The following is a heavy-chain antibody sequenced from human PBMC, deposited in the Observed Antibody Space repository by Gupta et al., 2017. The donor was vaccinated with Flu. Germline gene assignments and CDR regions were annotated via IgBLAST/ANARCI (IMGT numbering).Heavy chain of an antibody. V-gene: IGHV3-9*01. D-gene: IGHD2-2*02. CDR1: YA. J-gene: IGHJ6*02. CDR2: ISGNSGSR. CDR3: AKDIGNTPPYYYGMDV. Sequence: YAMHGVRQGPGKGLKWVSGISGNSGSRGYADSVKGRFTISRDNAKNSLYLQMSSLRAEDTALYYCAKDIGNTPPYYYGMDVWGQGTTVTVSS.